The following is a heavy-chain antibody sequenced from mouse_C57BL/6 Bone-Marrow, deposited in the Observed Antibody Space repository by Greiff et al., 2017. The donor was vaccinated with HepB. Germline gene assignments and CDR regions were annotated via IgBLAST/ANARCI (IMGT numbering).Heavy chain of an antibody. V-gene: IGHV1-66*01. D-gene: IGHD2-4*01. Sequence: VQLQQSGPELVKPGASVKISCKASGYSFTSYYIHWVKQRPGQGLEWIGWIYPGSGNTKYNEKFKGKATLTADTSSSTAYMQLSSLTSEDSAVYYCARSTGLRRGGYFDYWGQGTTLTVSS. CDR2: IYPGSGNT. CDR1: GYSFTSYY. CDR3: ARSTGLRRGGYFDY. J-gene: IGHJ2*01.